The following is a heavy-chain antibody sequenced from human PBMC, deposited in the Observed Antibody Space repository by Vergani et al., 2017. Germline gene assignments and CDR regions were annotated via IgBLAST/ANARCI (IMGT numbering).Heavy chain of an antibody. CDR3: ARGLGYDILTGYPESNWFDP. D-gene: IGHD3-9*01. V-gene: IGHV4-34*01. Sequence: QVQLQQWGAGLLKPSETLSLTCAVYGGSFSGYYWSWIRQPPGKGLEWIGEINHSGSTNYNPSLKSRGTISVDTSKNQFSLKLSAVTAADTAVYYCARGLGYDILTGYPESNWFDPWGQGTLVTVSS. J-gene: IGHJ5*02. CDR2: INHSGST. CDR1: GGSFSGYY.